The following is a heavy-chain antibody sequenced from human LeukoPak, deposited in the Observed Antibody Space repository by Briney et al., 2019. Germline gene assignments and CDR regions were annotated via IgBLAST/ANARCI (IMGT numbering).Heavy chain of an antibody. Sequence: TGESLKISRKGSGYSFTSYWIGWVRQMPGKGLEWMGIIYPGDSDTRYSPSFQGQVTISADKSISTAYLQWSSLKASDTAMYYCASSRWSGSYHLDYWGQGTLVTVSS. V-gene: IGHV5-51*01. CDR1: GYSFTSYW. J-gene: IGHJ4*02. D-gene: IGHD1-26*01. CDR2: IYPGDSDT. CDR3: ASSRWSGSYHLDY.